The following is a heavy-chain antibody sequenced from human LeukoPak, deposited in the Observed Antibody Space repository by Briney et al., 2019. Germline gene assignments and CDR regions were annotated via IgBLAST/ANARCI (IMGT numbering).Heavy chain of an antibody. J-gene: IGHJ4*02. V-gene: IGHV4-34*01. CDR1: GGSFSGYY. Sequence: SESLSLTCAVYGGSFSGYYWSWIRQPPGKGLEWTGEINHSGTTNYNPSLKSRVTISVDTSKNQFSLKLSSVTAADTAVYYCARGRGYGSGSYYHPYRFFDYWGQGTLVTVSS. CDR2: INHSGTT. CDR3: ARGRGYGSGSYYHPYRFFDY. D-gene: IGHD3-10*01.